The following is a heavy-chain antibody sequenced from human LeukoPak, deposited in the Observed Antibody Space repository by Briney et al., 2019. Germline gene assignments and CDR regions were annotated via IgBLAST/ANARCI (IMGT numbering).Heavy chain of an antibody. CDR1: GFTFSSSV. CDR3: AKVYSSGWYWVDY. CDR2: ISGSGGST. V-gene: IGHV3-23*01. D-gene: IGHD6-19*01. Sequence: PGGSLRLSCTASGFTFSSSVMSWVRQAPGKGLEWASGISGSGGSTFYADSVKGRFTTSRDNSKNTLYLQMNSLRAEDTALYYCAKVYSSGWYWVDYWGQGTLLTVSS. J-gene: IGHJ4*02.